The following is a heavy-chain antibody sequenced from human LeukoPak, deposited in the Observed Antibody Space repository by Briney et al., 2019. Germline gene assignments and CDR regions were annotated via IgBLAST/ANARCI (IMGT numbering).Heavy chain of an antibody. CDR1: GFTFGDYA. CDR2: IRSKAYGGTT. J-gene: IGHJ4*02. D-gene: IGHD3-10*01. Sequence: GGSLRLSCTASGFTFGDYAMSWVRQAPGKGLEWVGFIRSKAYGGTTEYAASVKGRFTISRDDSKSIAYLQMNSLKTEDTAVYYCTRGGNYYGSGSYYEDPDYWGQGTLVTVSS. CDR3: TRGGNYYGSGSYYEDPDY. V-gene: IGHV3-49*04.